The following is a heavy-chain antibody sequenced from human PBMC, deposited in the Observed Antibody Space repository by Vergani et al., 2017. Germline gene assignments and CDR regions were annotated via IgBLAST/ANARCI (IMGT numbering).Heavy chain of an antibody. V-gene: IGHV4-59*01. CDR3: ARGSYDSSGYCFDY. J-gene: IGHJ4*02. D-gene: IGHD3-22*01. Sequence: QVQLQESGPGLVKPSETLSLTCTVSGGSISSYYWSWIRQPPGKGLEWIGYIYYSGSTNYNPSLKSRVTISVDTSKNQFSLKLSYVTAADTAVYYCARGSYDSSGYCFDYWGQGTLVTVSS. CDR1: GGSISSYY. CDR2: IYYSGST.